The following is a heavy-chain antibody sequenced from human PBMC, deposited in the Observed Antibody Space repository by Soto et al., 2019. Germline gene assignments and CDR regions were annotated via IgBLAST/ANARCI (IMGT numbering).Heavy chain of an antibody. CDR2: IWYDGSNK. CDR1: GFTFSSYG. V-gene: IGHV3-33*01. CDR3: AREEDCSSTSCGSFDY. Sequence: QVQLVESGGGVVQPGRSLRLSCAASGFTFSSYGMHWVRQAPGKGLEWVAVIWYDGSNKYYADSVKGRFIISRDNSKNTLYLQMNSLRAEDTAVYYCAREEDCSSTSCGSFDYWGQGTLVTVSS. J-gene: IGHJ4*02. D-gene: IGHD2-2*01.